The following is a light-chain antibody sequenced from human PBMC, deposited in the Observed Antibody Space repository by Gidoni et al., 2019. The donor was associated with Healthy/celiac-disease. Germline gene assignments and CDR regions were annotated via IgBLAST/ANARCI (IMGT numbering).Light chain of an antibody. CDR1: QGISSW. CDR2: AAS. J-gene: IGKJ4*01. Sequence: DFQTTHSPSSVSASVGDRVTITCRASQGISSWLAWYQQKPGKAPKLLIYAASSLQSGVPSRFSGSGSGTGFTLTISSLQPGDFATYYCQQAHIFPFTFGGGTKVEIK. V-gene: IGKV1-12*01. CDR3: QQAHIFPFT.